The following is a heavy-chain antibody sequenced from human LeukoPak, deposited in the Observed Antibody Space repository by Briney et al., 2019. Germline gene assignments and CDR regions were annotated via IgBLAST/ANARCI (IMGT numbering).Heavy chain of an antibody. D-gene: IGHD3-22*01. CDR1: GATFTSYA. J-gene: IGHJ4*02. CDR2: IIPIFGIA. Sequence: SVKVSCKASGATFTSYAISWVRQAPGQGLEWMGRIIPIFGIANYAQKFQGRVTITADKSTSTAYMELSSLRSEDTAVYYCARTTIDDYYDSSGYDYWGQGTLVTVSS. CDR3: ARTTIDDYYDSSGYDY. V-gene: IGHV1-69*04.